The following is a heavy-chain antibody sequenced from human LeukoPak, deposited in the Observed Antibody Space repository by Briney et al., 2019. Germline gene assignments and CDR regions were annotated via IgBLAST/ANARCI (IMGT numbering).Heavy chain of an antibody. CDR3: ARDGSPGYNWNYFHYYYYGMDV. CDR2: IWYDGSNK. Sequence: GGSLRLSCAASGFTFSSYGMHWVRQAPGKGLEWVAVIWYDGSNKYYADSVKGRFTISRDYSKNTLYLQMNSLRAEDTAVYYCARDGSPGYNWNYFHYYYYGMDVWGQGTTVTVSS. J-gene: IGHJ6*02. CDR1: GFTFSSYG. V-gene: IGHV3-33*01. D-gene: IGHD1-7*01.